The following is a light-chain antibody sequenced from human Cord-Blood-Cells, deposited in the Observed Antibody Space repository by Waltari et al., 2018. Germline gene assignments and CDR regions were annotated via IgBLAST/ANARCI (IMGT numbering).Light chain of an antibody. J-gene: IGLJ2*01. Sequence: QSALTQPASLSGSPGQSITISCTGTSSDVGGYNYVSGYQQHPGKAPKLMIYDVSNRPSGVSNRFSGSKSGNTASLTISGLQAEDEADYYCSSYTSSSTLVFGGGTKLTVL. CDR2: DVS. V-gene: IGLV2-14*01. CDR1: SSDVGGYNY. CDR3: SSYTSSSTLV.